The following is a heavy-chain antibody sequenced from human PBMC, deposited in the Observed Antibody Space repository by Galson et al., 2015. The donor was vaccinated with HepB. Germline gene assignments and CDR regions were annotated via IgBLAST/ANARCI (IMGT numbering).Heavy chain of an antibody. V-gene: IGHV3-30*03. D-gene: IGHD6-19*01. CDR2: ISYDGVDK. CDR1: GFTFSSHA. J-gene: IGHJ4*02. Sequence: SLRLSCAVSGFTFSSHAMHWVRQAPGEGLEWVADISYDGVDKYYADSVKGRFTISRDNAKNTLHLQMSSLTTADTAVYYCARAEVPFSSGWDYYDHWGQGTRVTVSS. CDR3: ARAEVPFSSGWDYYDH.